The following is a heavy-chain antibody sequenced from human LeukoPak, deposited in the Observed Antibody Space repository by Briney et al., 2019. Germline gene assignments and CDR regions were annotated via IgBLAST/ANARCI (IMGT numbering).Heavy chain of an antibody. Sequence: GGSLRLSCAASGFTFSSYSMNWVRQAPGKGLEWVSSISSSSSYIYYADSVKGRFTISRDNAKNSLYLQMNSLRAEDTAVYYCARVRLTNWGSPFYFDYWGQGTLVTVSS. D-gene: IGHD7-27*01. CDR3: ARVRLTNWGSPFYFDY. V-gene: IGHV3-21*01. CDR1: GFTFSSYS. CDR2: ISSSSSYI. J-gene: IGHJ4*02.